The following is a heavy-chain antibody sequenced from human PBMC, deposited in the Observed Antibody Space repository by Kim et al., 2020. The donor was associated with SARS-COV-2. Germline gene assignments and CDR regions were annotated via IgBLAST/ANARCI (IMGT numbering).Heavy chain of an antibody. CDR3: VKEFRDGNGYWYFDI. V-gene: IGHV3-64D*06. CDR2: INTDGGST. CDR1: GFIFSVYA. D-gene: IGHD3-22*01. J-gene: IGHJ2*01. Sequence: GGSLRLSCSASGFIFSVYAMHWVRQAPGKRLEYVSAINTDGGSTYYADSVKGRFTIARDNSKSTLFLQMTSLRTEDTALYYCVKEFRDGNGYWYFDIWGRGSLVTVSS.